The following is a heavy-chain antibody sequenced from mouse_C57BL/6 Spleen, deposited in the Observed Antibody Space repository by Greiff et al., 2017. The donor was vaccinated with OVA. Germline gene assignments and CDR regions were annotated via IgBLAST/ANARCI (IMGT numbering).Heavy chain of an antibody. D-gene: IGHD2-12*01. J-gene: IGHJ4*01. CDR2: ISNGGGST. CDR1: GFTFSDYY. V-gene: IGHV5-12*01. Sequence: DVMLVESGGGLVQPGGSLKLSCAASGFTFSDYYMYWVRQTPEKRLEWVAYISNGGGSTYYPDTVKGRFTISRDNAKNTLYLQMSRLKSEDTAMYYCARHNDGYAMDYWGQGTSVTVSS. CDR3: ARHNDGYAMDY.